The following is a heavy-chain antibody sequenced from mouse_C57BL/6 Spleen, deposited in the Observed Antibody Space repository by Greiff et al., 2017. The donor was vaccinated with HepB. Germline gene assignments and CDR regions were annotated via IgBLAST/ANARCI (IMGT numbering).Heavy chain of an antibody. J-gene: IGHJ2*01. V-gene: IGHV1-50*01. CDR1: GYTFTSYW. D-gene: IGHD1-1*01. CDR2: IDPSDSYT. Sequence: VQLQQSGAELVKPGASVKLSCKASGYTFTSYWMQWVKQRPGQGLEWIGEIDPSDSYTNYNQKFKGKATLTVDTSSSTAYMQLSSLTSEDSAVYYCARRIYYYGSSSLDFDYWGQGTTLTVSS. CDR3: ARRIYYYGSSSLDFDY.